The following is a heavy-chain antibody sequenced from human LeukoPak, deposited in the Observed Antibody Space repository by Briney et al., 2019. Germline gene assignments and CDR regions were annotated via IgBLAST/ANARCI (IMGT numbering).Heavy chain of an antibody. CDR1: GGSISSSSYS. CDR2: IYYSGST. Sequence: PSETLSLTCTVSGGSISSSSYSWGWIRQPPGKGLEWIGSIYYSGSTYYNPSLKSRVTISVDTSKNQYSLKLSSVTAADTAVYYCATGYSYGIFDYWGQRTLGTVSS. J-gene: IGHJ4*02. V-gene: IGHV4-39*01. CDR3: ATGYSYGIFDY. D-gene: IGHD5-18*01.